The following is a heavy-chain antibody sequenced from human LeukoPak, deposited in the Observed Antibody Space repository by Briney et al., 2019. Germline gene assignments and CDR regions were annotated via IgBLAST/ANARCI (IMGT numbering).Heavy chain of an antibody. CDR1: GGSISSYY. CDR3: ARGDAFSGDH. V-gene: IGHV4-59*01. Sequence: SETLSLTCTVSGGSISSYYWSWIRQPPGKGLEWIGYIYYSGTTNYNPSLKSRVTMSVDTSKNQFSLNLSSVTAADTAVYYCARGDAFSGDHWGQGTLVTVSS. J-gene: IGHJ4*02. CDR2: IYYSGTT. D-gene: IGHD3-16*01.